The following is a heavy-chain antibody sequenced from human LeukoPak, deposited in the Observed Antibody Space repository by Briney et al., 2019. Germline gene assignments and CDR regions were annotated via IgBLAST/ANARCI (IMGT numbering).Heavy chain of an antibody. J-gene: IGHJ4*02. V-gene: IGHV4-59*01. CDR1: GGSISSYY. D-gene: IGHD5-24*01. CDR2: IYYSGST. CDR3: ARDGMAGPIDN. Sequence: SETLSLTCTVSGGSISSYYWSWIRQPPGKGLEWIGYIYYSGSTNYNPSLKSRVTISVDTSKNQFSLKLSSVTAADTAVYYCARDGMAGPIDNWGQGTLVTVSS.